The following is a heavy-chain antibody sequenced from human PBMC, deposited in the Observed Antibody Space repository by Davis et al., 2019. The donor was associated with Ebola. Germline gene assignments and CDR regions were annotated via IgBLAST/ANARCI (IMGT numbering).Heavy chain of an antibody. D-gene: IGHD3-10*01. CDR3: ARGGLRITMVQGVIVSWFDP. CDR2: IYYSGST. J-gene: IGHJ5*02. CDR1: GGSISSSSYY. Sequence: MPSETLSLTCTVSGGSISSSSYYWGWIRQPPGQGLEWIGSIYYSGSTYYNPSLKSRVTISVDTSKNQFSLKLSSVTAADTAVYYCARGGLRITMVQGVIVSWFDPWGQGTLVTVSS. V-gene: IGHV4-39*01.